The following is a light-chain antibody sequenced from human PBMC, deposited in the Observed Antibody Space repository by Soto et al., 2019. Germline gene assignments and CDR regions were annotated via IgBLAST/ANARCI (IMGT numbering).Light chain of an antibody. CDR1: QSVFSS. Sequence: EIVMTQSPATLSVSPGERATLSCRAIQSVFSSLAWYQQKPGQAPRLLIYGAATRATGIPARFSGSGSGTDFTLTISSLEPEDFAVYYCQQRSNWPPEFTFGPGTKVDIK. CDR2: GAA. J-gene: IGKJ3*01. CDR3: QQRSNWPPEFT. V-gene: IGKV3-11*01.